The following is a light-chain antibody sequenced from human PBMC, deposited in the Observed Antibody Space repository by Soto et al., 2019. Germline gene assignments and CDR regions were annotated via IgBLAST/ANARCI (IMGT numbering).Light chain of an antibody. CDR1: QGIGND. Sequence: AIQMTQSPSSLSASVGDRVTITCRASQGIGNDVAWYQQKPGKAPKLLIYAASSLQSGVPSRFSGSGSGTDFTLTISSLQPEDFATYSCLQHSSYPWTFGQGTKVDIK. CDR3: LQHSSYPWT. V-gene: IGKV1-6*01. CDR2: AAS. J-gene: IGKJ1*01.